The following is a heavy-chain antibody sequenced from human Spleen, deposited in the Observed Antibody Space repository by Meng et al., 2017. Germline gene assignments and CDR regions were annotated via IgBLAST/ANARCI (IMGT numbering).Heavy chain of an antibody. V-gene: IGHV1-24*01. J-gene: IGHJ6*02. CDR1: GYTLSALS. Sequence: ASVKVFCKVSGYTLSALSMHWVRQAPGKGLGWMGGFDPEDGETIYAQKFQGRVTMTEDTSTDTAYMELSSLRSEDTAVYYCAIGHYYYYGMDVWGQGTTVTVSS. CDR2: FDPEDGET. CDR3: AIGHYYYYGMDV.